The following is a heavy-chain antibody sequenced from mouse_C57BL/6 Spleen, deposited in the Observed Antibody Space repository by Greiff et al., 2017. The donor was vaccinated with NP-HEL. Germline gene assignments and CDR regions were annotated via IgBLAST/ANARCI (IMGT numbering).Heavy chain of an antibody. CDR2: INPNNGGT. D-gene: IGHD2-3*01. CDR1: GYTFTDYN. J-gene: IGHJ4*01. CDR3: ARWLLPYYAMDY. V-gene: IGHV1-22*01. Sequence: VQLKESGPELVKPGASVKMSCKASGYTFTDYNMHWVKQSHGKSLEWIGYINPNNGGTSYNQKFKGKATLTVNKSSSTAYMELRSLTSEDSAVYYCARWLLPYYAMDYWGQGTSVTVSS.